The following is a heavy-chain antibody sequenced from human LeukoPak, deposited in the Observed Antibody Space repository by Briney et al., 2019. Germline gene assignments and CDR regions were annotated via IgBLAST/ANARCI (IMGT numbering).Heavy chain of an antibody. V-gene: IGHV4-34*01. Sequence: SETLSLTCAVYGGSFSGYYWSWIRQPPGKGLEWIGEIDHSGSTNYNPSLKSRVTISVDTSKNQISLKLSSVTAADTAVYYCARGRMTFDYWGQGTLVTVSS. J-gene: IGHJ4*02. D-gene: IGHD2/OR15-2a*01. CDR2: IDHSGST. CDR1: GGSFSGYY. CDR3: ARGRMTFDY.